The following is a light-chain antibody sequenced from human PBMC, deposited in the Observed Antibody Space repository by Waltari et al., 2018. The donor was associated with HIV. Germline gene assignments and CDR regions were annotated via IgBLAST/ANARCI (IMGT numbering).Light chain of an antibody. CDR2: KVS. CDR1: QSVNEW. V-gene: IGKV1-5*03. J-gene: IGKJ1*01. CDR3: QQFHSYWT. Sequence: IQMTQSPETLSASVGDRVTITCRASQSVNEWLAWFQQKPGKAPKLLIPKVSTLERGVPSRFSGSGSGTQFTLTISSLQPDDFATYYCQQFHSYWTFGQGTRVEIK.